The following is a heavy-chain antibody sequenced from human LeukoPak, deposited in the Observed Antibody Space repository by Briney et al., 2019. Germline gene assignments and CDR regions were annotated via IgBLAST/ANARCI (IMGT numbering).Heavy chain of an antibody. CDR3: AKTSFISSCLDY. J-gene: IGHJ4*02. D-gene: IGHD6-13*01. V-gene: IGHV3-23*01. CDR1: GFTFSSSA. CDR2: ISGSGGST. Sequence: GGSLRLSCAASGFTFSSSAMSWVRQAPGKGLEWVSAISGSGGSTYYADSVKGRFTISRDNSKNTLYLQMNSLRAEDTAVYYCAKTSFISSCLDYWGQGTLVTVSS.